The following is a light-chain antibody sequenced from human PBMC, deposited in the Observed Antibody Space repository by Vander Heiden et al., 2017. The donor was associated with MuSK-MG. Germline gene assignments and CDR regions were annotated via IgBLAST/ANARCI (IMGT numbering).Light chain of an antibody. CDR1: SSDVGSYNR. V-gene: IGLV2-18*02. CDR3: SSDSSINTLI. J-gene: IGLJ2*01. Sequence: QSVLTQPPSVSGSPGQSVTISCTGTSSDVGSYNRVSWYQQPPGTAPKLMIFEVSKRPAGVPGRFSGSKSDNTASLTFSVHQAEDEADYYCSSDSSINTLIFGGGTKLTVL. CDR2: EVS.